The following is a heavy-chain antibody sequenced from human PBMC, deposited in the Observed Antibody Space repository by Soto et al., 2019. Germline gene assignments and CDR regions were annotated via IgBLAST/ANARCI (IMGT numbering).Heavy chain of an antibody. V-gene: IGHV6-1*01. CDR1: GDSVSSYSAS. CDR2: TYYRSRFFS. CDR3: ARARYRSSGGFDP. Sequence: PSQTLSLTCAISGDSVSSYSASWNWIRQSPSGGLEWLGRTYYRSRFFSDYAESVKSRIIINPDTSKNQFSLQLKSVTPEDTAVYYGARARYRSSGGFDPWGKGTPVTVSS. J-gene: IGHJ5*02. D-gene: IGHD3-10*01.